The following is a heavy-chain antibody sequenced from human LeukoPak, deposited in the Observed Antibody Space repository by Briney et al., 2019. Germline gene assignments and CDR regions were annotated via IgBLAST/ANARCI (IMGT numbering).Heavy chain of an antibody. V-gene: IGHV4-59*12. Sequence: SETLSLTCTVSGGSISSYYWSWIRQSPGKGLEWIGCIYDRGPAYYNPSLKSRFTISVDRPKNQFFLNVTSLTAADTAVYFCARSRQASGLFNSWGQGTLVVVSS. CDR1: GGSISSYY. CDR3: ARSRQASGLFNS. CDR2: IYDRGPA. D-gene: IGHD3-10*01. J-gene: IGHJ5*01.